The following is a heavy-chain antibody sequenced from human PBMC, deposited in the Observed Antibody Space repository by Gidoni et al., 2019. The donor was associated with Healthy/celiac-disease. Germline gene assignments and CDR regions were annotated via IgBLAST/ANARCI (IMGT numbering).Heavy chain of an antibody. J-gene: IGHJ3*02. V-gene: IGHV3-23*01. CDR3: AKVKLDTAMVRAFDI. Sequence: EVQPLESGGGLVQPGGSLSRSCAASGCTLSSYAMSWVRQAPGKGLEWVSAIRGSGGSTYYADSVKGRFTISRDNSKNTLYLQMNSLRAEDTAVYYCAKVKLDTAMVRAFDIWGQGTMVTVSS. D-gene: IGHD5-18*01. CDR1: GCTLSSYA. CDR2: IRGSGGST.